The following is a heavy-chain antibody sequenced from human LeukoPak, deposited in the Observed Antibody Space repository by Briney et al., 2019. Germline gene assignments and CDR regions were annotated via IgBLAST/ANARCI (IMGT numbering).Heavy chain of an antibody. J-gene: IGHJ4*02. CDR1: GFTFSSYA. D-gene: IGHD3-10*01. CDR2: ISYDGSDK. CDR3: VKDYSGSGSIDY. V-gene: IGHV3-30*04. Sequence: GGSLRLSCAASGFTFSSYAMHWVRQAPGKGLEWVAVISYDGSDKYYGDSVKGRFSISRDNSKNTLYLQVSSLSAEDTAVYHCVKDYSGSGSIDYWGQGTLVTVSS.